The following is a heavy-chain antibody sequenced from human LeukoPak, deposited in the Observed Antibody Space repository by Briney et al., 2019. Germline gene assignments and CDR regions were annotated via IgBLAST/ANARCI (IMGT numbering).Heavy chain of an antibody. CDR3: ALLAVASDFDY. V-gene: IGHV3-48*03. CDR2: IGSSCTTR. CDR1: GFPFSVYE. J-gene: IGHJ4*02. D-gene: IGHD6-19*01. Sequence: GGSLSLSCAVSGFPFSVYEINWVRQAPGKGLEWVSNIGSSCTTRYYADSVKGRFSISRDNAENSLYLQMNSLRVEDTGIYYCALLAVASDFDYWGQGALVTVSS.